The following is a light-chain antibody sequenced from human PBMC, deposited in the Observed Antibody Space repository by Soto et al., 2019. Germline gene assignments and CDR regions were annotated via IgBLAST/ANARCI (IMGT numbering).Light chain of an antibody. V-gene: IGKV1-5*03. CDR3: QQYNTYSA. Sequence: DIQMTQSPSTLSASVGDRVTITCRATQSLSTWVAWYQQKPGKAPKLLIYEASNLEPGVPSRFSGSGFGTEFTLTISSLQPDDFATYYCQQYNTYSAFGRGTKVEIK. CDR1: QSLSTW. J-gene: IGKJ2*01. CDR2: EAS.